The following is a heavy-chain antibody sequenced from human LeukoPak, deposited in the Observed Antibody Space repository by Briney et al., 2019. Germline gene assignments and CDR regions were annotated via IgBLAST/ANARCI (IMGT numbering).Heavy chain of an antibody. CDR3: ARDPEQGYSNYIWFDP. Sequence: SVKVSCKASGGTFSSYAISWVRQAPGQGLEWMGGIIPIFGTANYAQKFQGRVTITTDESTSTAYMELSSLRSEDTAVYYCARDPEQGYSNYIWFDPWGQGTLVTVSS. J-gene: IGHJ5*02. V-gene: IGHV1-69*05. CDR2: IIPIFGTA. CDR1: GGTFSSYA. D-gene: IGHD4-11*01.